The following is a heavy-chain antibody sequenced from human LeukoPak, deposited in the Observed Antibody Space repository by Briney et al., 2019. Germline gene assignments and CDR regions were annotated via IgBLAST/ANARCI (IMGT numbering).Heavy chain of an antibody. CDR3: ARAVCDGDCSRNNYFDY. V-gene: IGHV4-31*03. CDR1: GDSISSGGSY. D-gene: IGHD2-21*02. J-gene: IGHJ4*02. Sequence: SETLSLTCTVSGDSISSGGSYWSWIRQHPGKGLERIAYIYYSGSTYYNPSLKSRLTISVDTSKNQFSLRLSSVTAADTAVYYCARAVCDGDCSRNNYFDYWGQGTLVTVSS. CDR2: IYYSGST.